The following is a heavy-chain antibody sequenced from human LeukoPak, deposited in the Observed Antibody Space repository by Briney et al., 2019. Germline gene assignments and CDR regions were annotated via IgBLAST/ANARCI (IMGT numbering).Heavy chain of an antibody. Sequence: GGSLRLSCAASGFTFDDYTMHWVRQAPGKGLEWVSLISWDGGSTYYADSVKGRFTISRDNSKNSLYLQMNSLRAEDTAVYYCAKSPSGSYPYYFDYWGQGTLVTVSS. V-gene: IGHV3-43*01. CDR2: ISWDGGST. CDR1: GFTFDDYT. CDR3: AKSPSGSYPYYFDY. D-gene: IGHD1-26*01. J-gene: IGHJ4*02.